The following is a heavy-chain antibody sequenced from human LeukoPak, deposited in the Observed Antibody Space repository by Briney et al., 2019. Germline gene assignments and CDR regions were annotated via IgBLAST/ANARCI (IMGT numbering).Heavy chain of an antibody. J-gene: IGHJ4*02. CDR1: GYTLTELS. D-gene: IGHD6-19*01. Sequence: PSVKVSCKVSGYTLTELSMHWVRQAPGKGLEWMGVFDPEDGETIYAQKFQGRVTMTEDTSTDTAYMELSSLRSEDTAVYYCATGVGYSSGWYTLDYWGQGTLVTVSS. CDR3: ATGVGYSSGWYTLDY. CDR2: FDPEDGET. V-gene: IGHV1-24*01.